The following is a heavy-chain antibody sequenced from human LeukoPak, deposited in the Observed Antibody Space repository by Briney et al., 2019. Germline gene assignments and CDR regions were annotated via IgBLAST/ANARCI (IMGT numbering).Heavy chain of an antibody. CDR2: ISYDGSNK. V-gene: IGHV3-30*18. J-gene: IGHJ4*02. CDR1: GFTFSSYG. CDR3: AKSRYYDILTGPDY. Sequence: GGSLRLSCAASGFTFSSYGMHWVRQAPGKGLEWVAVISYDGSNKYYADSVKGRFTISRDNSKNTLYLQMNSLRAEDTAVYYCAKSRYYDILTGPDYWGQGTLVTVSS. D-gene: IGHD3-9*01.